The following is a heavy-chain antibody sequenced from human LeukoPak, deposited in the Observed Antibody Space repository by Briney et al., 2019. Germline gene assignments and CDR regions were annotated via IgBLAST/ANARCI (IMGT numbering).Heavy chain of an antibody. Sequence: PGGSLRLSCAASGFTFSSYAMIWVRQAPGKGLEGVSSISGSCGSTYYAHSVKRRFTISRDNPKKTLHLQMDTLRVQDTAVYYXXXXXXXXXXXXXDGFEGNSWYFDLWGRGTRVTVSS. CDR2: ISGSCGST. V-gene: IGHV3-23*01. CDR3: XXXXXXXXXXXXDGFEGNSWYFDL. CDR1: GFTFSSYA. D-gene: IGHD3-10*01. J-gene: IGHJ2*01.